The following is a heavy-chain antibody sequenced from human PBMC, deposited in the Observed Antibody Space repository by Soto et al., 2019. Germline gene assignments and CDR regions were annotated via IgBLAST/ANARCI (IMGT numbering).Heavy chain of an antibody. CDR2: ISGSGGST. Sequence: EVQLLESGGGLVQPGGSLRLSCAASGFTFSSYAMSWVRQAPGKGLEWVSAISGSGGSTYYADSVKGRFTISRDNSKNTLYLQMNSPRAEDTAVYYCAKSSDILTGYYVPFDYWGQGTLVTVSS. CDR3: AKSSDILTGYYVPFDY. J-gene: IGHJ4*02. CDR1: GFTFSSYA. V-gene: IGHV3-23*01. D-gene: IGHD3-9*01.